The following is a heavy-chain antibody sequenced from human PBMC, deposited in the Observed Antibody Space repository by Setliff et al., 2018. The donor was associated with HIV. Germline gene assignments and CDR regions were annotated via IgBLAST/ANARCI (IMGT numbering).Heavy chain of an antibody. V-gene: IGHV4-34*01. CDR1: GGSFSDYS. CDR2: IHHSGRT. D-gene: IGHD3-22*01. J-gene: IGHJ2*01. CDR3: ARNRIIVVNNYYYFDV. Sequence: SETLSLTCAVYGGSFSDYSWTWIRRPPGKGLEWIGEIHHSGRTDYNPSLTSRVTMSVDSSKNQFSLRLSYVTAADTAVYYCARNRIIVVNNYYYFDVWGRGTLVTVS.